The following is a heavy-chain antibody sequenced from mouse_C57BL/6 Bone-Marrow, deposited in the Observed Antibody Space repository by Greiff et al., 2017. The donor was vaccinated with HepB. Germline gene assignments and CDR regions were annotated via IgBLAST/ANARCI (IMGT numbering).Heavy chain of an antibody. J-gene: IGHJ3*01. CDR1: GYTFTSYG. Sequence: QVQLQQSGAELARPGASVKLSCKASGYTFTSYGISWVKQRTGQGLEWIGEIYPRSGNTYYNEKFKGKATLTADKSSSTAYMELRSLTSEDSAVYFCARSGDYDRAWFAYWGQGTLVTVSA. CDR3: ARSGDYDRAWFAY. CDR2: IYPRSGNT. V-gene: IGHV1-81*01. D-gene: IGHD2-4*01.